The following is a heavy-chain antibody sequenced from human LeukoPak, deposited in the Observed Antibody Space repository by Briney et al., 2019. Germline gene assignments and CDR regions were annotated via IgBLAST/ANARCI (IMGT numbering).Heavy chain of an antibody. CDR2: ISSSSSYI. Sequence: GGSLRLSCAASGFTFSSYSMNWVRQAPGKGLEWVSSISSSSSYIYYADSAKGRFTISRDNAKNSLYLQMNSLRAEDTAVYYCVLSVDIVVVVAATPRGFDYWGQGTLVTVSS. D-gene: IGHD2-15*01. J-gene: IGHJ4*02. V-gene: IGHV3-21*04. CDR1: GFTFSSYS. CDR3: VLSVDIVVVVAATPRGFDY.